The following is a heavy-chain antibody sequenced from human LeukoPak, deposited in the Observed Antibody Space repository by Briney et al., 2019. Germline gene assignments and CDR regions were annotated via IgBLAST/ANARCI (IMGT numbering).Heavy chain of an antibody. V-gene: IGHV3-23*01. CDR2: ISGSGGST. D-gene: IGHD6-13*01. J-gene: IGHJ4*02. Sequence: PGGSLRLSCAASGFTFSSYAMSWVRQAPGKGLEWVSAISGSGGSTYYADSVKGRFTISRDNSKNTLYLQMNSLRAEDTAVYYCAKDRGIHSSSWYYFDYWGQGTLVTVSS. CDR3: AKDRGIHSSSWYYFDY. CDR1: GFTFSSYA.